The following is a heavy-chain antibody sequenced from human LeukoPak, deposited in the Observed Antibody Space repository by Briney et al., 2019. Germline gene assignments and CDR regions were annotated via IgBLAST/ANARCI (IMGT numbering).Heavy chain of an antibody. D-gene: IGHD3-22*01. CDR2: ISNSGGST. CDR1: GFTFSSYA. J-gene: IGHJ4*02. V-gene: IGHV3-23*01. CDR3: AYRNYYDSSGYYFYYFDY. Sequence: GGSLRLSCAASGFTFSSYAMSWVRQAPGKGLEWVSTISNSGGSTYYADSVKGRFTISRDNSKNTLYLQMNSLRGEDTAVYYXAYRNYYDSSGYYFYYFDYWGQGTLVTVSS.